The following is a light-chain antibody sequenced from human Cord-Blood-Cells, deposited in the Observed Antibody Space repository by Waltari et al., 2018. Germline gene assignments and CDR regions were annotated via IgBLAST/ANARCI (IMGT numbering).Light chain of an antibody. CDR3: QSYDSSLSGWV. CDR2: GNS. J-gene: IGLJ2*01. CDR1: SSNSGAGYA. V-gene: IGLV1-40*01. Sequence: QSVLTQPPSASGAPGPRVTISCTGSSSNSGAGYAVHWYQQLPGTAPNLLIYGNSNRPSGVPDRFSGSKSGTSASLAITGLQAEDEADYYCQSYDSSLSGWVFGGGTKLTVL.